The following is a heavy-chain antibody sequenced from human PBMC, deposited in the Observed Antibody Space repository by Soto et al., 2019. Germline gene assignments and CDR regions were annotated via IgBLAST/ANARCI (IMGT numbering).Heavy chain of an antibody. CDR1: GFTVSDHY. CDR3: VKSGDNYNALDY. J-gene: IGHJ4*02. D-gene: IGHD1-1*01. CDR2: SSNSGSFT. V-gene: IGHV3-11*06. Sequence: GGSLRLSCAASGFTVSDHYMSWIRQAPGKGLEWIGYSSNSGSFTRYADSVKGRFSISRDNAKNSLYLQINSLRGDDTAIYYCVKSGDNYNALDYWGQGTPVTVSS.